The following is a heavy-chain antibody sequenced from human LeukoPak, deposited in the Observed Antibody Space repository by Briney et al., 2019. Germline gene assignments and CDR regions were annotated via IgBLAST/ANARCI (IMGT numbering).Heavy chain of an antibody. CDR3: RAAVAGDYFDL. V-gene: IGHV3-73*01. D-gene: IGHD6-19*01. CDR2: IRSKADSYTT. CDR1: GFTLSGAA. Sequence: GGSLRLSCAASGFTLSGAAMHWVGQASGKGLEWHGRIRSKADSYTTAYAASVKGRFTVSRDDSKNTAYLQMNSLKTEDTAVYYCRAAVAGDYFDLWGRGTLVTVSS. J-gene: IGHJ2*01.